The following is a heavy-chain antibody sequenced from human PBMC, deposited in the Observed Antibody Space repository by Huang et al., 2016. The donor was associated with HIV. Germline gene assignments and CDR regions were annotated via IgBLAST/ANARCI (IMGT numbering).Heavy chain of an antibody. Sequence: QLQLQESGPGQVKPSETLSLTCTVSGDFISSTNYYWGWIRQSPGKGLEWVGRVYQSGSTNYNPSRKRRVTLSVDTSRNQFSLRWNSVTAADTAVYYCASQHIGAAATWFWGRGTQVAVSS. CDR3: ASQHIGAAATWF. CDR1: GDFISSTNYY. CDR2: VYQSGST. D-gene: IGHD6-13*01. V-gene: IGHV4-39*01. J-gene: IGHJ4*02.